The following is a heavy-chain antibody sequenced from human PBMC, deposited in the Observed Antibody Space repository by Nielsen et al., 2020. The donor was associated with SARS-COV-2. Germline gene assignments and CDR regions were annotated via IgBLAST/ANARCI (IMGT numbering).Heavy chain of an antibody. V-gene: IGHV1-46*01. J-gene: IGHJ6*02. Sequence: VKVSCKASGYTFTSYYMHWVRQAPGQGLEWMGIINPSGGSTSYAQKFQGRVTMTRDTSTSAVYMELSSLRSEDTAVYYCASNSMPRSSMDVWGQGTTVTVSS. CDR2: INPSGGST. D-gene: IGHD2/OR15-2a*01. CDR3: ASNSMPRSSMDV. CDR1: GYTFTSYY.